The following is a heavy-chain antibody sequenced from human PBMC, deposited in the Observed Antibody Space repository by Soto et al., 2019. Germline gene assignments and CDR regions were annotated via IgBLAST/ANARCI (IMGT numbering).Heavy chain of an antibody. CDR1: GGSISSSSYY. CDR2: IYYSGST. D-gene: IGHD3-16*01. J-gene: IGHJ6*03. V-gene: IGHV4-39*01. Sequence: QLQLQESGPGLVKPSETLSLTCTVSGGSISSSSYYWGWIRQPPGKGLEWIGSIYYSGSTYYNPSLKSRVTISVDTSKNQFSLKLSSVTAADMAVYYCASLTFGGVIGNYMDVWGKGTTVTVSS. CDR3: ASLTFGGVIGNYMDV.